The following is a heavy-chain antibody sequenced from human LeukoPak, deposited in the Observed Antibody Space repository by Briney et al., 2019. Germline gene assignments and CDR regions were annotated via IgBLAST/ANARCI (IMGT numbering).Heavy chain of an antibody. D-gene: IGHD1-20*01. CDR1: GFTFGDYA. J-gene: IGHJ6*03. Sequence: GGSLRLSCTASGFTFGDYAMSWGRQAPGKVLEWVGFIRSKVYGGTTEYAASVKGRYTISRDDSKSIAYLQMSSLKTEDTAVYYCTRFRYNWNDGAYYYMDVWGKGTTVTISS. CDR2: IRSKVYGGTT. V-gene: IGHV3-49*04. CDR3: TRFRYNWNDGAYYYMDV.